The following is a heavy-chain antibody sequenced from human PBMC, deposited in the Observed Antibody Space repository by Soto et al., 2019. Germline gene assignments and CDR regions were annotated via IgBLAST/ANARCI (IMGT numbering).Heavy chain of an antibody. CDR3: ARWSSGGYWFDP. V-gene: IGHV4-30-2*01. CDR1: GGSISSGGYS. J-gene: IGHJ5*02. D-gene: IGHD1-26*01. Sequence: PSETLSLTCAVSGGSISSGGYSWSWIRQPPGKGLEWIGYIYHSGSTYYNPSLKSRVTISVDRSKTQFSLKLSSVTAADTAVYYCARWSSGGYWFDPWGQGTLVTVSS. CDR2: IYHSGST.